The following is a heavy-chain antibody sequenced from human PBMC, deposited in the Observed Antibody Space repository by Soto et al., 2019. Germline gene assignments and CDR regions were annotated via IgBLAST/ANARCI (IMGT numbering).Heavy chain of an antibody. CDR1: GYPFSDYA. CDR3: ARDRDRGDYYYYYMDV. D-gene: IGHD3-10*01. CDR2: INAGNGNT. V-gene: IGHV1-3*01. Sequence: QVHLVQSGAEVKKPGASVKISCEASGYPFSDYAIHWVRQAPGQRLEWMGRINAGNGNTEYSQTFQGRLTITRDSSARTAFMELGGLTSDDSAVYFCARDRDRGDYYYYYMDVWGRGTTVIVSS. J-gene: IGHJ6*03.